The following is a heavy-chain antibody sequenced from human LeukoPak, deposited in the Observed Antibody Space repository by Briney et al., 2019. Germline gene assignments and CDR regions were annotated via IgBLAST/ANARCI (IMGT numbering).Heavy chain of an antibody. D-gene: IGHD6-13*01. V-gene: IGHV3-23*01. J-gene: IGHJ4*02. CDR2: ISGSDGST. CDR1: GFTFSSYA. CDR3: ATEGRSTTPGY. Sequence: GGSLRLSCAASGFTFSSYAMNWVRQAPGKGLEWVSAISGSDGSTYYADSVKGRFSISRDNAKNSLYLQMNSLRAEDTSVYYCATEGRSTTPGYWGQGTLVIVSS.